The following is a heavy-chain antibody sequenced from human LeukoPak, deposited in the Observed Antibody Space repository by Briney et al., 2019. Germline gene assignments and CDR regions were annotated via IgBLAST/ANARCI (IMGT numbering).Heavy chain of an antibody. J-gene: IGHJ4*02. CDR2: INPNSGGT. CDR3: ARDGEIIAAAGTEAYFDY. CDR1: GYTFTGYY. V-gene: IGHV1-2*02. D-gene: IGHD6-13*01. Sequence: GASVKVSCKASGYTFTGYYMHRVRQAPGQGLEWMGWINPNSGGTNYAQKFQGRVTMTRDTSISTAYMELSRLRSDDTAVYYCARDGEIIAAAGTEAYFDYWGQGTLVTVSS.